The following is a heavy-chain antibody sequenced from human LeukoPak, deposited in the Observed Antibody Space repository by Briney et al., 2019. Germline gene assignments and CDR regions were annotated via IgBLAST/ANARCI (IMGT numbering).Heavy chain of an antibody. V-gene: IGHV1-18*01. CDR2: ISTYNGNT. CDR1: GYTFTSYG. Sequence: ASVKVSCKASGYTFTSYGSSWVRQAPGQPLEWMGWISTYNGNTNNAQKFQGRVTMTTDTSTSTAYMALRSLRSDDTAVYYCARQPTSYYYDSSAYYTPDYFDYWGQGTLVTVSS. D-gene: IGHD3-22*01. J-gene: IGHJ4*02. CDR3: ARQPTSYYYDSSAYYTPDYFDY.